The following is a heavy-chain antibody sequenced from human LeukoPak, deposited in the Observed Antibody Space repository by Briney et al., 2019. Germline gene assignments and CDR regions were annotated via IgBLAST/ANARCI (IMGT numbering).Heavy chain of an antibody. V-gene: IGHV3-21*01. CDR1: GFTFTSYS. D-gene: IGHD3-9*01. J-gene: IGHJ4*02. CDR2: ITSRSSYI. Sequence: PGGSLRPSCAASGFTFTSYSTNWVRQAPGKGLERVLSITSRSSYIYYADSVKGGSTISRDNAKNSLYLEMNSLRAEDTAVYYCARVRVDYDILTRPLGYWGRGTRVSVSS. CDR3: ARVRVDYDILTRPLGY.